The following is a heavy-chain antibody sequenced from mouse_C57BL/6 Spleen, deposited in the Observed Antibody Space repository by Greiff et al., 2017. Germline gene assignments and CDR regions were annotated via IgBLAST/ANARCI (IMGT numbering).Heavy chain of an antibody. CDR3: VCVIYYDYLYYYAMDY. V-gene: IGHV1-22*01. CDR2: INPNNGGT. D-gene: IGHD2-4*01. CDR1: GYTFTDYN. J-gene: IGHJ4*01. Sequence: EVQLQQSGPELVKPGASVKMSCKASGYTFTDYNMHWVKQSHGKSLEWIGYINPNNGGTSYNQKFKGKATLTVNKSSSTAYMELRSLTSEDSAVYYCVCVIYYDYLYYYAMDYWGQGTSVTVSS.